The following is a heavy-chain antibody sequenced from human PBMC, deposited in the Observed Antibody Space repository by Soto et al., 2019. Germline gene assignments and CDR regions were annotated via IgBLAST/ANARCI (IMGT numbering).Heavy chain of an antibody. D-gene: IGHD4-4*01. Sequence: PSETLSLTCTVSGGSISSGGYHWRWIRQHPGKGLEWIGYIYYSGSTYYNPSLKSRVTISVDTSKNQFSLKLSSVTAADTAVYYWAGDYRNYNWLDPWGQGTLVTV. J-gene: IGHJ5*02. CDR1: GGSISSGGYH. CDR2: IYYSGST. CDR3: AGDYRNYNWLDP. V-gene: IGHV4-31*03.